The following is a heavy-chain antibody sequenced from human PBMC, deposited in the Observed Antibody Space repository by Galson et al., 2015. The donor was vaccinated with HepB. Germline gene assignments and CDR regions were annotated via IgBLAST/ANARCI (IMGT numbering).Heavy chain of an antibody. J-gene: IGHJ4*02. CDR3: AKDQGMYYDFWSGGFDY. Sequence: SLRLSCAASGFTFSSYGMHWVRQAPGKGLEWVAVISYDGSNKYYADSVKGRFTISGDNSKNTLYLQMNSLRAEDTAVYYCAKDQGMYYDFWSGGFDYWGQGTLVTVSS. CDR2: ISYDGSNK. CDR1: GFTFSSYG. V-gene: IGHV3-30*18. D-gene: IGHD3-3*01.